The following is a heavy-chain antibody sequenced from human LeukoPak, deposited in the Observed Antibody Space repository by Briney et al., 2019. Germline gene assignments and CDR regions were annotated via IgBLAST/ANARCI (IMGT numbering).Heavy chain of an antibody. J-gene: IGHJ4*02. CDR3: ARDRSSYEYYFDS. D-gene: IGHD5-12*01. Sequence: PGRSLRLSCAASGFTFNNYAMHWVRQAPGKGLEWVAVTSYDGRNEYYADSVKGRFTISRDNSKNTLYLQMHSLRAEDTAVYYCARDRSSYEYYFDSWGQGTLVTVSS. V-gene: IGHV3-30*04. CDR1: GFTFNNYA. CDR2: TSYDGRNE.